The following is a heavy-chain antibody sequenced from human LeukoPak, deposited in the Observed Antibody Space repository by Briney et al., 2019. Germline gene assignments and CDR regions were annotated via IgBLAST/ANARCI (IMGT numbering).Heavy chain of an antibody. V-gene: IGHV3-43D*03. D-gene: IGHD5-12*01. J-gene: IGHJ4*02. CDR2: ISWDGGST. Sequence: GGSLRLPCAASGFTFDDYAMHWVRQAPGKGLEWVSLISWDGGSTYYADSVKGRFTISRDNSKNSLYLQMNSLRAEDTALYYCAKDINSGYDSGEFDYWGQGTLVTVSS. CDR1: GFTFDDYA. CDR3: AKDINSGYDSGEFDY.